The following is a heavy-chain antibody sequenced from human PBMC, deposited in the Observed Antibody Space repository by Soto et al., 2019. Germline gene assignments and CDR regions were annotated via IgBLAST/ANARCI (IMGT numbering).Heavy chain of an antibody. CDR1: GGSFGGYY. CDR2: INHSGST. Sequence: SETLSLTCAVYGGSFGGYYWSWIRQPPGKGLEWIGEINHSGSTNYNPSLKSRVTISVDTSKNQFSLKLSSVTAADTAVYYCARGNFNIVVVPAGNYYYYYMDVWGKGTTVTVSS. J-gene: IGHJ6*03. D-gene: IGHD2-2*01. V-gene: IGHV4-34*01. CDR3: ARGNFNIVVVPAGNYYYYYMDV.